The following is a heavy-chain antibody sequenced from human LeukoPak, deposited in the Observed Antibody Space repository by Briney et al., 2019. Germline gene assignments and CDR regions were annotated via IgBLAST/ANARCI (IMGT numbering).Heavy chain of an antibody. D-gene: IGHD1-26*01. CDR3: ARGRLTPVGYSGSYFFDY. J-gene: IGHJ4*02. CDR1: GYTFTGYY. CDR2: INPNSGGT. V-gene: IGHV1-2*04. Sequence: ASVKVSCKASGYTFTGYYIHWGRQALGQGLEGRGWINPNSGGTNYAQKFQGWVTMTRDTSISTAYMELSRLRSDDTAVYYCARGRLTPVGYSGSYFFDYWGQGTLVTVSS.